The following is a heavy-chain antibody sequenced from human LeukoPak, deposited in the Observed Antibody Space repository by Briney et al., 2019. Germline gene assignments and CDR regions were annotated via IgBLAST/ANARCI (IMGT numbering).Heavy chain of an antibody. CDR2: ISNSGSTI. CDR1: GFTFSSYE. D-gene: IGHD2-15*01. J-gene: IGHJ3*02. Sequence: PGGSLRLSCAASGFTFSSYEMNWVRQAPGKGLEWVSYISNSGSTIYYADSVKGRLTISRDNAKNSLYLQMNSLRAEDTAVYYCARDILLTPRCSGGSCYSVGAFDIWGQGTMVTVSS. V-gene: IGHV3-48*03. CDR3: ARDILLTPRCSGGSCYSVGAFDI.